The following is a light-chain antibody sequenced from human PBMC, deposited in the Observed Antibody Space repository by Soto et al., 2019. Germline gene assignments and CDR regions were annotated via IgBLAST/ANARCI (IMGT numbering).Light chain of an antibody. CDR1: SSDFGGYNY. J-gene: IGLJ1*01. V-gene: IGLV2-14*01. CDR3: CSYTSSNSLI. Sequence: QSVLTQPASVSGSPGQSITISCTGTSSDFGGYNYVSWYQQHPGKAPKVLIYDVSNRPAGVSNRFSGSRSGNTASLTISGLQAEEEADYYCCSYTSSNSLIFGTGTKGTVL. CDR2: DVS.